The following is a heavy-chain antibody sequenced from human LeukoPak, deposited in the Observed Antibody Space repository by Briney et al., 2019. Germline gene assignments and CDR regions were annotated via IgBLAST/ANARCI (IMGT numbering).Heavy chain of an antibody. CDR3: ARDPLHEGYSGYDYWSAP. CDR2: LCDVGSNK. V-gene: IGHV3-33*01. D-gene: IGHD5-12*01. J-gene: IGHJ5*02. Sequence: PGGSLRHSCAASGFTLSSYVILWVRPAPRKGVGWVAVLCDVGSNKYYAHSLKGPFSISRDNFKNTLYLQMYRLRAQDTALCYCARDPLHEGYSGYDYWSAPWGQGTLVTVSS. CDR1: GFTLSSYV.